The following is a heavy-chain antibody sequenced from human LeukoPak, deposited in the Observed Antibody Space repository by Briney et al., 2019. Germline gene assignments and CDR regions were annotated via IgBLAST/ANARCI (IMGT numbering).Heavy chain of an antibody. J-gene: IGHJ4*02. CDR1: GGSISSSTYY. D-gene: IGHD6-19*01. V-gene: IGHV4-39*07. Sequence: PSETLSLTCTVSGGSISSSTYYWGWIRQPPGKGLEWIGNIYYDGSTYYNPSLKSRVTISVDTSKSQFSLKLSSVTAADTAVYYCARMYSSGWYYFDYWGQGTLVTVSS. CDR2: IYYDGST. CDR3: ARMYSSGWYYFDY.